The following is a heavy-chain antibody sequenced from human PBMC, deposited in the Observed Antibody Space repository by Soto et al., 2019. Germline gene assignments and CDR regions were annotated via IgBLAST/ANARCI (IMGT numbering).Heavy chain of an antibody. Sequence: GGSLRLSCAASGFTFGDHYMSWIRQAPGKGLEWIGYSSNSGSFTRYADSVKGRFSISRDNAKNSLYLQINSLRGDDTAIYYCVRSGDNYNLLDYWGQGT. CDR2: SSNSGSFT. CDR3: VRSGDNYNLLDY. D-gene: IGHD1-1*01. V-gene: IGHV3-11*06. CDR1: GFTFGDHY. J-gene: IGHJ4*02.